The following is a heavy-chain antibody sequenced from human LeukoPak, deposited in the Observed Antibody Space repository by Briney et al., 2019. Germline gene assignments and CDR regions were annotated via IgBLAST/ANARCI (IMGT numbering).Heavy chain of an antibody. CDR3: ARRRYYDGSGYLE. V-gene: IGHV4-39*01. CDR2: IYFSGRT. J-gene: IGHJ1*01. D-gene: IGHD3-22*01. CDR1: GDSVSRSDSY. Sequence: SETLSLTCSVSGDSVSRSDSYWDWIRQPPGKGLEWIGTIYFSGRTYYSPSLKSRVTMSVDPPNNQFSLNLRSVTAADTAVYYCARRRYYDGSGYLEWGQGTLLSVSS.